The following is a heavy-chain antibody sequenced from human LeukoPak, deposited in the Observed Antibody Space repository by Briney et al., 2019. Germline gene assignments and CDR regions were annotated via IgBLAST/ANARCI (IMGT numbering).Heavy chain of an antibody. J-gene: IGHJ4*02. Sequence: GASVKVSYKKSGYTFTNYYRHWVRQAPGQRREWIGITNPAPGTTRSAQKSSGKDNMTRETSTRTVYMELRTLRSDDTDTAVYYCARHELPGRSPFDYWGQGTLVTVSS. D-gene: IGHD2-15*01. CDR3: ARHELPGRSPFDY. CDR2: TNPAPGTT. CDR1: GYTFTNYY. V-gene: IGHV1-46*01.